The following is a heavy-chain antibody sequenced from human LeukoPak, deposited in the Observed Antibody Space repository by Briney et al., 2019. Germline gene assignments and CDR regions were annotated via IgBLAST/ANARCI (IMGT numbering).Heavy chain of an antibody. D-gene: IGHD4-17*01. CDR2: IWYDGGNK. Sequence: GGSLRLSCAASGFNFSTYGMHWVRQAPGKGLEWVALIWYDGGNKYYADSVKGRFTISRDNSKNTLYLQMNSLRAEDTAVYYCARVDYGDYGFDYWGQGTLVTVSS. CDR3: ARVDYGDYGFDY. J-gene: IGHJ4*02. V-gene: IGHV3-33*01. CDR1: GFNFSTYG.